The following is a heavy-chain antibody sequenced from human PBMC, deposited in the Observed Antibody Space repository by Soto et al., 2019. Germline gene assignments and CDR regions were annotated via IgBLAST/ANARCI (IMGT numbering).Heavy chain of an antibody. J-gene: IGHJ4*02. CDR1: GFTFSSYG. Sequence: QVQLVESGGGVVQPGRSLRLSCAASGFTFSSYGMHWVRQAPGKGLEWVAVIWYDGSNKYYADSVKGQFTISEDNSKNPVYLQMHSLRAEDTAVYYCARDDHLIAAAGPDYWGQGTLVTLSP. CDR3: ARDDHLIAAAGPDY. D-gene: IGHD6-13*01. CDR2: IWYDGSNK. V-gene: IGHV3-33*01.